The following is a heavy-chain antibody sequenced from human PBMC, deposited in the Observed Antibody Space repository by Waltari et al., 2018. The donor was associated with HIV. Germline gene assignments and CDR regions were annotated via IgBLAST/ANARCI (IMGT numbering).Heavy chain of an antibody. CDR1: GGSFSGYY. CDR2: INHSGST. V-gene: IGHV4-34*01. D-gene: IGHD1-26*01. Sequence: QVQLQQWGAGLLKPSETLSLTCAVYGGSFSGYYWSWIRQPPGKGLEWIGEINHSGSTNYNPSLKSRVTISVDTSKNQFSLKLSSVTAADTAVYYCARVLTSGSYSHYDYWGQGTLVTVSS. CDR3: ARVLTSGSYSHYDY. J-gene: IGHJ4*02.